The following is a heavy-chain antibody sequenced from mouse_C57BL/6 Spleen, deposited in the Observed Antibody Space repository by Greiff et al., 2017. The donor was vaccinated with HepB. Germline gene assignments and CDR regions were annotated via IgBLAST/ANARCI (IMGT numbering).Heavy chain of an antibody. D-gene: IGHD2-5*01. CDR2: IDPETGGT. V-gene: IGHV1-15*01. CDR1: GYTFTDYE. J-gene: IGHJ3*01. CDR3: TREAYYSNYVGFVY. Sequence: VQLQESGAELVRPGASVTLSCKASGYTFTDYEMHWVKQTPVHGLEWIGAIDPETGGTAYNQKFKGKAILTADKSSSTAYMELRSLTSEDSAVYYCTREAYYSNYVGFVYWGQGTLVTVSA.